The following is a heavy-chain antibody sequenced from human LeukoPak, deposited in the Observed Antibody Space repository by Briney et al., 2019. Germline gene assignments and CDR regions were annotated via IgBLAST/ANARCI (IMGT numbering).Heavy chain of an antibody. J-gene: IGHJ5*02. Sequence: PSETLSLTCTVSGGSISSGSYYWSWIRQPAGKGLEWIGRIYTSGSTNYNPSLKSRVTISVDTSKNQFSLKLSSVTAADTAVYYCARGGGYSGYDLGNNWFDPWGQGTLVTVSS. D-gene: IGHD5-12*01. CDR3: ARGGGYSGYDLGNNWFDP. V-gene: IGHV4-61*02. CDR1: GGSISSGSYY. CDR2: IYTSGST.